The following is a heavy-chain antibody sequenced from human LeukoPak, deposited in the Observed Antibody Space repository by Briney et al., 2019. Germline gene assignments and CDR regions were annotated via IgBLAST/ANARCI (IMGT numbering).Heavy chain of an antibody. V-gene: IGHV5-51*01. J-gene: IGHJ5*01. D-gene: IGHD1-26*01. CDR3: ARRPYSGSPNWFDP. CDR2: INLGDSET. Sequence: GESLKISCKGSGYSFTSYWIGWVRPRPGEGLEWMGIINLGDSETHYTPSFQDQVTFSLDKSTNTAYLQWRTLKASDTAMYYCARRPYSGSPNWFDPWGRGTLVTVSS. CDR1: GYSFTSYW.